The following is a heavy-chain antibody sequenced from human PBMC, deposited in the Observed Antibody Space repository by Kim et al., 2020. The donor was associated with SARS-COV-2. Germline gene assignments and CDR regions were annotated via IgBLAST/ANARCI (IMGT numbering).Heavy chain of an antibody. J-gene: IGHJ3*02. Sequence: SETLSLTCAVYGGSFSGYYWSWIRQPPGKGLEWIGEINHSGSTNYNPSLKSRVTISVDTSKNQFSLKLSSVTAADTAVYYCARDGNYYDSSGRDDAFDIWGQGTMVTVSS. V-gene: IGHV4-34*01. CDR2: INHSGST. CDR3: ARDGNYYDSSGRDDAFDI. CDR1: GGSFSGYY. D-gene: IGHD3-22*01.